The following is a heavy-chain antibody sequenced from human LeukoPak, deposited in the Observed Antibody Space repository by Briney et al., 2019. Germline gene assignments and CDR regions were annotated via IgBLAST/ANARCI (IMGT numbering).Heavy chain of an antibody. D-gene: IGHD3-22*01. V-gene: IGHV4-38-2*01. CDR3: ARHVDTMIVVVIIQFDY. CDR2: IHHSGST. CDR1: GYSISSGYY. Sequence: SETLSLTCAVSGYSISSGYYWGWIRQPPGKGLEGIGSIHHSGSTYYNPSLNSRVTISVDTSKNQFSLKLSSVTAADTAVYYCARHVDTMIVVVIIQFDYWGQGTLVTVSS. J-gene: IGHJ4*02.